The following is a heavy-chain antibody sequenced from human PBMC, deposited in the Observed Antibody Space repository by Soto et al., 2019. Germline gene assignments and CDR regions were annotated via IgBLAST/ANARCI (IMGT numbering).Heavy chain of an antibody. V-gene: IGHV3-7*01. CDR2: INQDAGEI. D-gene: IGHD3-16*01. CDR1: GFSFSSHW. J-gene: IGHJ4*02. CDR3: TRDFRGRFDY. Sequence: GGSLRLSCAASGFSFSSHWICWVRQAPGKGLEWVANINQDAGEIYYLDSVKGRFTISRDNAKNSLFLQMNSLRAEDTAVYYCTRDFRGRFDYWGQGTLVTVSA.